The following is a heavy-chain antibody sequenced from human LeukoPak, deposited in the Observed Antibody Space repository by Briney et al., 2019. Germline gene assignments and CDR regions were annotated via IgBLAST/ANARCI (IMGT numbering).Heavy chain of an antibody. CDR2: IHYIADDT. CDR3: ARCVTGWPNWFAP. V-gene: IGHV3-23*01. Sequence: GGSLRLSCAASGFTFSSYAMAWVRQAPGKGLEWVASIHYIADDTYYADFVRGRFTISRDNSKNTLYLQLNGLRVEDTAIYYCARCVTGWPNWFAPWGQGTLVTVSS. J-gene: IGHJ5*02. CDR1: GFTFSSYA. D-gene: IGHD6-19*01.